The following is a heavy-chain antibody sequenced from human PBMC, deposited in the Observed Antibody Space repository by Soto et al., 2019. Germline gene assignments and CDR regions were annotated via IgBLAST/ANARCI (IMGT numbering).Heavy chain of an antibody. V-gene: IGHV3-20*04. CDR2: INWNGGST. Sequence: GGSLRLSCAASGFTFDDYGLSWVRQAPGKGLEWVSGINWNGGSTRYADSVRGRFTISRDNAKNSLYLQMNSLRAEDTAVYYCARDYGDYEYYFDYWGQGTLVTVSS. CDR1: GFTFDDYG. CDR3: ARDYGDYEYYFDY. D-gene: IGHD4-17*01. J-gene: IGHJ4*02.